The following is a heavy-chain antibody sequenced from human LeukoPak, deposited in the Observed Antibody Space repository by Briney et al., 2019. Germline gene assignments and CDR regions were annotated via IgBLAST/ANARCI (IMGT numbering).Heavy chain of an antibody. Sequence: GGSLRLSCAASGFTFSSYWMSWVRQAPGKGLEWVVNIKQDGSEKYYVDSVKGRFTISRDNAKNSLYLQMNSLRAEDTAVYYCARERSGYDFDYWGQGTLVTVSS. D-gene: IGHD5-12*01. CDR3: ARERSGYDFDY. CDR1: GFTFSSYW. V-gene: IGHV3-7*01. CDR2: IKQDGSEK. J-gene: IGHJ4*02.